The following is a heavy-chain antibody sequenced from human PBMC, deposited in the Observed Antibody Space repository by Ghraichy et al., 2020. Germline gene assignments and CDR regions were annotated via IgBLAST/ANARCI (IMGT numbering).Heavy chain of an antibody. CDR1: GGSISSYY. CDR2: IYYSGST. CDR3: ARGLGQWLPRDFDY. J-gene: IGHJ4*02. V-gene: IGHV4-59*01. D-gene: IGHD6-19*01. Sequence: SETLSLTCTVSGGSISSYYWSWIRQPPGKGLEWIGYIYYSGSTNYNPSLKSRVTISVDTSKNQFSLKLSSVTAADTAVYYCARGLGQWLPRDFDYWGQGTLVTVSS.